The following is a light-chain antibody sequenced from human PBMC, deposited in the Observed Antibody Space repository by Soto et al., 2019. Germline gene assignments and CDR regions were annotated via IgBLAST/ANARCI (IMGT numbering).Light chain of an antibody. CDR3: STV. CDR2: EVT. J-gene: IGLJ1*01. CDR1: SSDGDDYKD. V-gene: IGLV2-14*01. Sequence: QSVLTQPASVSGSPGQSITISCTGISSDGDDYKDVSWYQQHPGKAPKLMIYEVTYRPSGVSNRFSGSKSGNTASLTISGLQAEDEADYSTSTVFGTGTKLTVL.